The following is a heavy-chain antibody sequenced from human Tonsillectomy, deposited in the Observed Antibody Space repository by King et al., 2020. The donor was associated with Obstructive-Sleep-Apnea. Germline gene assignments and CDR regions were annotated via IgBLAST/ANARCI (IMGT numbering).Heavy chain of an antibody. Sequence: QLVQSGPEVKKPGTSVKVSCKASEFSLTTFPMQWVRQARGQSPESIGWIVVGSGYTNYAQKFQERVTFTRDLSTSTVYMELSSLRSEDTAVYYCAGKSDYYYGMDVWGQGTTVIVS. J-gene: IGHJ6*02. V-gene: IGHV1-58*02. CDR2: IVVGSGYT. CDR1: EFSLTTFP. CDR3: AGKSDYYYGMDV.